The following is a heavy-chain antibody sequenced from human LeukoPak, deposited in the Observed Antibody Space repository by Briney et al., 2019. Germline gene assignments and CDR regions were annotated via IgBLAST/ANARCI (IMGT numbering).Heavy chain of an antibody. CDR2: ISSSGSTI. CDR3: ARRLSPMATMGNWFDP. D-gene: IGHD5-24*01. CDR1: GFTFSDYY. V-gene: IGHV3-11*01. J-gene: IGHJ5*02. Sequence: GGSLRLSCAASGFTFSDYYMSWIRQAPGKGLEWVSYISSSGSTIYYADSVKGRFTISRDNAKKSLYLQMNSLRAEDTAMYYCARRLSPMATMGNWFDPWGQGTLVTVSS.